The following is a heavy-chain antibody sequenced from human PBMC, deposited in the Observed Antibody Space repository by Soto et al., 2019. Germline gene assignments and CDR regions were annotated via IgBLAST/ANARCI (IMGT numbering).Heavy chain of an antibody. V-gene: IGHV3-23*01. D-gene: IGHD3-16*01. CDR1: GFTFSSYA. J-gene: IGHJ4*02. CDR3: AKDILPGSDDYIWGSYDVRTFDY. CDR2: ISGSGGST. Sequence: GGSLRLSCAASGFTFSSYAMSWVRQAPGKGLEWVSAISGSGGSTYYADSVKGRFTISRDNSKNTLYLQMNSLRAEDTAVYYCAKDILPGSDDYIWGSYDVRTFDYWGQGTLVTVSS.